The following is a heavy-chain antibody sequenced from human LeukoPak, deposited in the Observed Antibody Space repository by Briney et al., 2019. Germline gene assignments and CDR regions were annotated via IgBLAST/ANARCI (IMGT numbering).Heavy chain of an antibody. J-gene: IGHJ4*02. CDR2: ISYDGSNK. CDR3: AKGGYFVVY. Sequence: GRSLRLSCAASGFTFSSYGMHWVRQAPGKGLEWVAVISYDGSNKYYADSVKGRFTISRDNSKNTLYLQMNSLRAEDTAVYYCAKGGYFVVYWGQGTLVTVSS. V-gene: IGHV3-30*18. CDR1: GFTFSSYG. D-gene: IGHD3-9*01.